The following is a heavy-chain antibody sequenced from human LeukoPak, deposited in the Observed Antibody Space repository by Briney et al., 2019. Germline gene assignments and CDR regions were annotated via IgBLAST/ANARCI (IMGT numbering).Heavy chain of an antibody. CDR2: IYTSGST. CDR3: ARHYRYSYGFYYYYYMDV. J-gene: IGHJ6*03. CDR1: GGSISSYY. V-gene: IGHV4-4*07. Sequence: SETLSLTCTVSGGSISSYYWSWIRQPAGKGLEWIGRIYTSGSTNYNPSLKSRVTISVDTSKNQFSLKLSSVTAADTAVYYCARHYRYSYGFYYYYYMDVWGKGTTVTVSS. D-gene: IGHD5-18*01.